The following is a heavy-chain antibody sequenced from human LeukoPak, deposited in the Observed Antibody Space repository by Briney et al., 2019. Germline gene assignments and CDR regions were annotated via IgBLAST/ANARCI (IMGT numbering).Heavy chain of an antibody. V-gene: IGHV1-69*13. J-gene: IGHJ4*02. CDR3: ARDRLRYGGVGDY. Sequence: SVKVSCKASGGTFSSYAISWVRQAPGQGLEWMGGIIPIFGTANYAQKFQGRVTITADESTSTAYMELSSLRSEDTAVYYCARDRLRYGGVGDYWGQGTLVTVSS. D-gene: IGHD1-26*01. CDR2: IIPIFGTA. CDR1: GGTFSSYA.